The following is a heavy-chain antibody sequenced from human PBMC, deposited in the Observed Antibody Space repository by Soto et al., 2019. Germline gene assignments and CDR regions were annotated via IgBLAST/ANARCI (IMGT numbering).Heavy chain of an antibody. Sequence: EVQLVESGGGLVKPGGSLTLSCTASGFTFSTYNMNWVRQAPGKGLEWVSSINSPSSYIYYADSVKGRFTISRDNAKNSRFLQMSSRRAEDSAVYYCARMGGSDDYYYYYGMDVWGQGTAVTVSS. CDR3: ARMGGSDDYYYYYGMDV. V-gene: IGHV3-21*01. CDR1: GFTFSTYN. CDR2: INSPSSYI. J-gene: IGHJ6*02. D-gene: IGHD1-26*01.